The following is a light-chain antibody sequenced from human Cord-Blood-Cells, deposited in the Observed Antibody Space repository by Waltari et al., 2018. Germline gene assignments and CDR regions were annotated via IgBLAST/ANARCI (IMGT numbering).Light chain of an antibody. CDR2: DGS. J-gene: IGKJ3*01. Sequence: DIQMTQSPSSLSASVGDRVTIPCQASQDISNSLNWYQQKPGKAPKLLIYDGSHLETGVPSRFSGSGSGTDFTFTISSLQPEDMGTYYCQQYDNLPLRFTFGPGTKVDIK. V-gene: IGKV1-33*01. CDR3: QQYDNLPLRFT. CDR1: QDISNS.